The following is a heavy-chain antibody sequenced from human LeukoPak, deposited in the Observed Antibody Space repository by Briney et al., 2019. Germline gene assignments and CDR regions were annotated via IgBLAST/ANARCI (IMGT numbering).Heavy chain of an antibody. CDR3: ASDSSSYYYYGMDV. CDR2: IYYSGST. V-gene: IGHV4-39*01. Sequence: SETLSLTCTVSGGSISSSSYYWGWIRQPPGKGLEWIGSIYYSGSTYYNPSHKSRVTISVDTSKNQFSLKLSSVTAADTAVYYCASDSSSYYYYGMDVWGQGTTVTVSS. CDR1: GGSISSSSYY. J-gene: IGHJ6*02. D-gene: IGHD6-6*01.